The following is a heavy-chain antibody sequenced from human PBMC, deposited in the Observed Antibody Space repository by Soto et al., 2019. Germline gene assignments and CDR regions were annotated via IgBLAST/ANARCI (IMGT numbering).Heavy chain of an antibody. D-gene: IGHD5-12*01. CDR3: AGARRGGYDYDY. V-gene: IGHV1-46*01. J-gene: IGHJ4*02. CDR1: GYTFTSYY. Sequence: ASVKVSCKASGYTFTSYYMHWVRQAPGQGLEWMGIINPSGGSTSCAQKFQGRVTMTRDTSTSTVYMELSSLRSEDTAVYYCAGARRGGYDYDYWGQGTLVTVSS. CDR2: INPSGGST.